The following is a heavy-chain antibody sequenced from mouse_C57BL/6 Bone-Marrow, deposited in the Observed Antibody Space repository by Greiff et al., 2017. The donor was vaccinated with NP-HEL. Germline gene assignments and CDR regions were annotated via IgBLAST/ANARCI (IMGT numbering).Heavy chain of an antibody. V-gene: IGHV3-8*01. CDR3: ASRTGKGYFDF. CDR2: ISSSGST. CDR1: GYSITSDY. J-gene: IGHJ1*03. Sequence: VQLKESGPGLAKPSQSLSLTCSVSGYSITSDYWNWIRKFPGNKLEYMGYISSSGSTYYNPSLKSRISIIRDTTKNQYHRQMNSETTEDTATYDCASRTGKGYFDFWGTGTTVTVSS.